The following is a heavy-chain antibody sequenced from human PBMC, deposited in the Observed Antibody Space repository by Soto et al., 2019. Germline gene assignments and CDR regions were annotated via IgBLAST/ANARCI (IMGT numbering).Heavy chain of an antibody. CDR1: GYTFTSYG. D-gene: IGHD6-13*01. CDR3: VRRHVSATGIDWFDP. J-gene: IGHJ5*02. Sequence: ASVKVSCKASGYTFTSYGIHRVRQAPGQRLEWMGWINAANGDTKYSPKFQGRVTITRDTSASTAYMELSSLRSEDTAVYYCVRRHVSATGIDWFDPWGQGTLVTVSS. V-gene: IGHV1-3*01. CDR2: INAANGDT.